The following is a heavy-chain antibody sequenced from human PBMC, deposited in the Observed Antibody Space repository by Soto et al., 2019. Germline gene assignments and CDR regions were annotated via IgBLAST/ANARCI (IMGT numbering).Heavy chain of an antibody. CDR1: GFTFSNAW. CDR2: IKSKTDGGTT. CDR3: TTGRWLRRPDFDY. V-gene: IGHV3-15*07. D-gene: IGHD5-12*01. J-gene: IGHJ4*02. Sequence: EVQLVESGGGLVKPGGSLRLSCAASGFTFSNAWMNWVRQAPGKGLEWVGRIKSKTDGGTTDYAAPVKGRFTISRDDSKNTLYLQMNSLKTEDTAVYYCTTGRWLRRPDFDYWGQGTLVTVSS.